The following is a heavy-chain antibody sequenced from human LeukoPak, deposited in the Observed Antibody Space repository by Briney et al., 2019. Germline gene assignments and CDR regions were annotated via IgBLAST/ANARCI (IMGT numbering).Heavy chain of an antibody. CDR2: INPSGGST. Sequence: ASVKVSCXASGYTFTSYYMHWVRQARGQGLEWMGIINPSGGSTSYAQKFQGRVTMTRDTSTSTVYMELSSLRSEDTAVYYCARAQSVTMIVGGWFDPWGQGTLVTVSS. CDR1: GYTFTSYY. V-gene: IGHV1-46*01. D-gene: IGHD3-22*01. CDR3: ARAQSVTMIVGGWFDP. J-gene: IGHJ5*02.